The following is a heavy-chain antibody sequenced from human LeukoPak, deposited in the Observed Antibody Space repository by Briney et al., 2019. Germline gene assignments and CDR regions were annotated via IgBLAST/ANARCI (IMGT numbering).Heavy chain of an antibody. CDR2: IANDGRDK. CDR3: AKDLARSAAAYYFDS. CDR1: GFTFSSYG. Sequence: GGSLRLSCAASGFTFSSYGMRWVRQAPGKGLEWVAVIANDGRDKKYADSVKGRFTISRDNAKDSLFLQMNSLRAEDTAVYYCAKDLARSAAAYYFDSWGQGTLVTVSS. D-gene: IGHD6-13*01. V-gene: IGHV3-30*18. J-gene: IGHJ4*02.